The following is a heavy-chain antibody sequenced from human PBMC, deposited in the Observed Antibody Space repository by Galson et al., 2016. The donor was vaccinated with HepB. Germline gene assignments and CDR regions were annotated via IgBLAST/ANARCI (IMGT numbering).Heavy chain of an antibody. Sequence: SETLSLTCAVHGGSFSGHYWSWIRQPPGKGLEWIGCFLYSGSTNYNPSLKSRVTISVDTSKNQVSLKLRSVTAADTAIYYCATGCGDVDYLFDFWGQGTLVTVSS. J-gene: IGHJ4*02. V-gene: IGHV4-59*11. CDR3: ATGCGDVDYLFDF. D-gene: IGHD4-17*01. CDR1: GGSFSGHY. CDR2: FLYSGST.